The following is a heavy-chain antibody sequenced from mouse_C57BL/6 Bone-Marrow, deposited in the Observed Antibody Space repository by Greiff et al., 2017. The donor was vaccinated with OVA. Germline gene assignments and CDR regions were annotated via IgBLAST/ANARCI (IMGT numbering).Heavy chain of an antibody. CDR1: GYSIPSGYY. D-gene: IGHD2-3*01. CDR3: ARDYYDGYPYYFDY. Sequence: VQLKESGPGLVTPSQSLSLTCSVTGYSIPSGYYWNWIRQFPGNKLEWMGYISYDGSNNYNPSLKNRISITRDTSKNQFFLKLNSVTTEDTATYYCARDYYDGYPYYFDYWGQGTTLTVSS. V-gene: IGHV3-6*01. CDR2: ISYDGSN. J-gene: IGHJ2*01.